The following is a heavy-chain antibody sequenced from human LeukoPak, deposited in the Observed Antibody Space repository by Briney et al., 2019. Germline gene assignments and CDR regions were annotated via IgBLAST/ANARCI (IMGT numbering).Heavy chain of an antibody. D-gene: IGHD2-2*01. CDR1: GGSISSYY. Sequence: SETLSLTCTVSGGSISSYYWSWIRQPPGKGLEWIGYIYYSGSTNYNPSLKSRVTISVDTSKNQFSLKLSSVTAADTAVYYCARHSKYPLLGWYFDLWGRGTLVTVSS. CDR2: IYYSGST. V-gene: IGHV4-59*08. J-gene: IGHJ2*01. CDR3: ARHSKYPLLGWYFDL.